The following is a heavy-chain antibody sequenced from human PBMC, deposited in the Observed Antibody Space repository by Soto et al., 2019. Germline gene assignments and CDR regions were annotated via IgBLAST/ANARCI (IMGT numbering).Heavy chain of an antibody. CDR1: GFTFSSYS. Sequence: HPGGSLRLSCAASGFTFSSYSMNWVRQAPGKGLEWVSYISSSSSTIYYADSVKGRFTISRDNAKNSLYLQMNSLRAEDTAVYYCARGRAYCSSTSCYVGRGAFDIWGQGTMVTVSS. CDR3: ARGRAYCSSTSCYVGRGAFDI. J-gene: IGHJ3*02. CDR2: ISSSSSTI. V-gene: IGHV3-48*01. D-gene: IGHD2-2*01.